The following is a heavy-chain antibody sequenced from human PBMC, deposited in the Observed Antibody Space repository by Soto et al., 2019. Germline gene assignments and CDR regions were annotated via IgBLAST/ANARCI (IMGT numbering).Heavy chain of an antibody. CDR1: GGSISSGGYS. CDR2: IYHSGST. D-gene: IGHD3-22*01. J-gene: IGHJ4*02. V-gene: IGHV4-30-2*01. Sequence: QLQLQESGSGLVKPSQTLSLTCAVSGGSISSGGYSWSWIRQPPGKGLEWIGYIYHSGSTYYNPSLKCRVTISVDTSKNQFSLKLSSVTAADTAVYYCASMRGGYDRRGYDYWGQGALVTVSS. CDR3: ASMRGGYDRRGYDY.